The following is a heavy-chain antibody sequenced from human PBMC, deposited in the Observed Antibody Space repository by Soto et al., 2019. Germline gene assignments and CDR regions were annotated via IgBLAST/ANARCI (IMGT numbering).Heavy chain of an antibody. CDR1: GFTFSSYA. CDR2: ISYDGSNK. CDR3: ARGRRYSSSWYYFDY. J-gene: IGHJ4*02. V-gene: IGHV3-30-3*01. Sequence: GGSLRLSCAASGFTFSSYAMHWVRQAPGKGLEWVAVISYDGSNKYYADSVKGRFTISRDNSKNTLYLQMNSLRAEDTVVYYCARGRRYSSSWYYFDYWGQGTLVTVSS. D-gene: IGHD6-13*01.